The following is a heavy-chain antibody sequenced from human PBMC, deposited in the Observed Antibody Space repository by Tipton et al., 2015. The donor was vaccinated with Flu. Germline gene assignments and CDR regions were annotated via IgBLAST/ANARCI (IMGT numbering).Heavy chain of an antibody. V-gene: IGHV4-4*07. CDR2: IYTSGST. CDR1: GGSISSDY. CDR3: ARCRSGYCDWFDP. J-gene: IGHJ5*02. D-gene: IGHD3-22*01. Sequence: TLSLTCTVSGGSISSDYWSWIRQPAGKGLEWIGRIYTSGSTNYNPSLKSRVTMSVDTSKNQFSLKLRSVTAADTAVYCCARCRSGYCDWFDPWGQGTLVTVSS.